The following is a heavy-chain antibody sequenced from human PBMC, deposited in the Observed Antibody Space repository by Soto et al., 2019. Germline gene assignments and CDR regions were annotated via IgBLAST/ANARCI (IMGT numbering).Heavy chain of an antibody. J-gene: IGHJ4*02. CDR2: ISGSGGST. V-gene: IGHV3-23*01. D-gene: IGHD3-22*01. CDR1: GFTFSSYA. CDR3: AKDQNVVEYYDSSGYSDY. Sequence: HPGGSLRLSCAASGFTFSSYAMSWVRQAPGKGLEWVSAISGSGGSTYYADSVKGRFTISRDNSKNTLYLQMNSLRAEDTAVYYCAKDQNVVEYYDSSGYSDYWGQGTLVTVSS.